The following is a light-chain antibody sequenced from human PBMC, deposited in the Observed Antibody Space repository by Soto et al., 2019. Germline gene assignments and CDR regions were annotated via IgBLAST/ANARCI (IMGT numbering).Light chain of an antibody. J-gene: IGKJ2*01. CDR3: QRYDGY. CDR1: QNINNW. V-gene: IGKV1-5*01. CDR2: GAS. Sequence: DTQMTQSPSTLSASVGDTVTITCRARQNINNWLAWYQQKPKKVPKLLIYGASTLEDGVPSRFSGSRSGTEFTLTINSLQPDDFATYYCQRYDGYFGQGTKLEIK.